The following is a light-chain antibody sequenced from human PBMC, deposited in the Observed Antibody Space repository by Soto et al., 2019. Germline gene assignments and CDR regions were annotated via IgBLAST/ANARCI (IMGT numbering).Light chain of an antibody. J-gene: IGKJ4*01. CDR1: QNIGSS. CDR2: GAS. V-gene: IGKV3-15*01. CDR3: QQYYDWPLT. Sequence: EIVMTQSPATLSVSPGERVTLSCRASQNIGSSLDWYQQIPGQPPRLLFYGASTRASAVPARFSGSGSGTEFTLTISSLQSEDFAVYYCQQYYDWPLTFGGGTRVEIK.